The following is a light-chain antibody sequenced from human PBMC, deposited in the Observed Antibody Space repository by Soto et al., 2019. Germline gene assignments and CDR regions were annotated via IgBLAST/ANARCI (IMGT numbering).Light chain of an antibody. Sequence: QSALTQPRSVSGSPGQSVTISCTGTSSDVGDYNYVSWYQQHPGKAPKLIIYDVSTRPSGVPDRFSGSKSGNTASLTISGLQAEDEADYYCCSYAGSYTLWVFGGGTKLTVL. J-gene: IGLJ3*02. CDR2: DVS. V-gene: IGLV2-11*01. CDR3: CSYAGSYTLWV. CDR1: SSDVGDYNY.